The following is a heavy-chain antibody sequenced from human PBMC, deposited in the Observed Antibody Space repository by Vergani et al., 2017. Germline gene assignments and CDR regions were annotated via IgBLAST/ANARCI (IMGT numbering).Heavy chain of an antibody. J-gene: IGHJ6*03. CDR2: ISSSSSYI. V-gene: IGHV3-21*01. CDR3: ARDALPIVPTAIFGDMGYYYYYMDV. D-gene: IGHD2-2*02. Sequence: EVQLVESGGGLVKPGGSLRLSCAASGFTFSSYSMTWVRQAPGKGLEWVSSISSSSSYIYYADSVKGRFTISRDNAKNSLYLQMNSLRAEDTAVYYCARDALPIVPTAIFGDMGYYYYYMDVWGKGTTVTVSS. CDR1: GFTFSSYS.